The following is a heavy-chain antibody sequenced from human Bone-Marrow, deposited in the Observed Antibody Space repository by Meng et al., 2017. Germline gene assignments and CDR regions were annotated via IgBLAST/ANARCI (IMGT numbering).Heavy chain of an antibody. CDR2: INKDGSEK. Sequence: GESLKISCAASGFTFSSYAMHWVRQAPGRGLEWVANINKDGSEKSYVDSVKGRFTISRDNAKNSLYLQMNSLRAEDTAVYYCARVTQWLVDYWGQGTLVTVSS. J-gene: IGHJ4*02. CDR3: ARVTQWLVDY. V-gene: IGHV3-7*01. D-gene: IGHD6-19*01. CDR1: GFTFSSYA.